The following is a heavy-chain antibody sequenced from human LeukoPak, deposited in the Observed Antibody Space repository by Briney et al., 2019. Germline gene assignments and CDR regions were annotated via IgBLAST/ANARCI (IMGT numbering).Heavy chain of an antibody. V-gene: IGHV4-34*01. J-gene: IGHJ4*02. CDR1: GGTFSGYY. Sequence: PSETLSLTCAVYGGTFSGYYWSWIRQAPGKGLEWIDEIKHTGSASYDPSLRSRVTMSVDTSKSQFFLKLTSVTAADTAVYYCARDYSRRSDYWGQGTLVTVSS. CDR2: IKHTGSA. D-gene: IGHD2-21*01. CDR3: ARDYSRRSDY.